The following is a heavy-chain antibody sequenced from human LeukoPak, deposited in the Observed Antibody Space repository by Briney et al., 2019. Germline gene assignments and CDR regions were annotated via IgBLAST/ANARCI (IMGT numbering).Heavy chain of an antibody. J-gene: IGHJ6*03. CDR3: AKSALDGDYVYYYYYYMDV. CDR2: ISGSGGST. D-gene: IGHD4-17*01. V-gene: IGHV3-23*01. CDR1: GVTASIYS. Sequence: GGTLRLSCAASGVTASIYSMSWGSQAPGGGLEWVSAISGSGGSTYDADSVKGRFTLSTDNSTNTLYLQMNSLSAEDTAVYYCAKSALDGDYVYYYYYYMDVWGKGTTATTSS.